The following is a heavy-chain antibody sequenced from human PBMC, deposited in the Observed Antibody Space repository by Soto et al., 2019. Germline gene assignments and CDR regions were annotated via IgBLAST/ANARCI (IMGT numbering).Heavy chain of an antibody. D-gene: IGHD6-6*01. V-gene: IGHV3-23*01. CDR2: ISGSGGST. CDR3: AKYGPLYSSSSTNY. Sequence: EVQLLESGGGLVPPGGSLRLSCAASGFTFSSYAMSWVRQAPGKGLEWVSAISGSGGSTYYADSVKGRFTISRDNSKNTLYLQMKSLRAEDTAVYYCAKYGPLYSSSSTNYWGQGTLVTVSS. J-gene: IGHJ4*02. CDR1: GFTFSSYA.